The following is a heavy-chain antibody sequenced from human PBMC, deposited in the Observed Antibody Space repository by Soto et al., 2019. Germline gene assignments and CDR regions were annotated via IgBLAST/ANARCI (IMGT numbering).Heavy chain of an antibody. CDR2: INHSGST. CDR3: ERAAVPAAIFY. Sequence: SETLSLTCAVYGGSFSGYYWSWIRQPPGKGLEWIGEINHSGSTNYNPSLKSRVTISVDTSKNQFSLKLSSVTAADTAVYYCERAAVPAAIFYWGQGTLVTVSS. J-gene: IGHJ4*02. D-gene: IGHD2-2*01. V-gene: IGHV4-34*01. CDR1: GGSFSGYY.